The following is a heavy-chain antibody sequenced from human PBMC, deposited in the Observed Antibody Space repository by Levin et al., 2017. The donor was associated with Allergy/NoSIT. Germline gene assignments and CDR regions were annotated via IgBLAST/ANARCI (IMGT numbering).Heavy chain of an antibody. CDR1: GGSISTISYY. CDR3: ARLPRVVDVPVDPIDQ. J-gene: IGHJ4*02. Sequence: PSETLSLTCTVSGGSISTISYYWGWIRQSPGKGLEWIGNIYYGGSTYYSPSLKSRISISLDTSKNHFSLKLSSVTAADTAVYYCARLPRVVDVPVDPIDQWGPGTRVIVSS. D-gene: IGHD2-15*01. CDR2: IYYGGST. V-gene: IGHV4-39*02.